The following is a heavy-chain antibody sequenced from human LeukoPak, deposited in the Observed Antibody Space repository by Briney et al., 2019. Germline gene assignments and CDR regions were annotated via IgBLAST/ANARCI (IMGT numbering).Heavy chain of an antibody. Sequence: ASVKVSCKASGYTFTGYYMHWVRQAPGQGLEWMGWINPNSGGTNYAQRFQGRVTMTRDTSISTAYMELSRLRSDDTAVYYCASFMVRGVTNWFDPWGQGTLVTVSS. CDR3: ASFMVRGVTNWFDP. J-gene: IGHJ5*02. D-gene: IGHD3-10*01. V-gene: IGHV1-2*02. CDR2: INPNSGGT. CDR1: GYTFTGYY.